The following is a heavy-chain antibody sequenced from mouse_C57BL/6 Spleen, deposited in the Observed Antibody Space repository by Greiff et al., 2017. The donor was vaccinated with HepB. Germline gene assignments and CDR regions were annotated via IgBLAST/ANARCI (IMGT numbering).Heavy chain of an antibody. J-gene: IGHJ1*03. V-gene: IGHV1-18*01. CDR2: INPNNGGT. D-gene: IGHD3-3*01. CDR3: ARKLDRWYFDV. Sequence: EVKLMESGPELVKPGASVKIPCKASGYTFTDYNMDWVKQSHGKSLEWIGDINPNNGGTIYNQKFKGKATLTVDKSSSTAYMELRSLTSEDTAVYYCARKLDRWYFDVWGTGTTVTVSS. CDR1: GYTFTDYN.